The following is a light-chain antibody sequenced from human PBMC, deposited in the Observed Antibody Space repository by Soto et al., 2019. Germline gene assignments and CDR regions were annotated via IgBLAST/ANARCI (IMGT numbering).Light chain of an antibody. V-gene: IGKV3-20*01. Sequence: EFMLTQSPGTLSLSPGARPTLSSSSSQSVSSSYVAWFQQKNGQAPRLLIYGASSRATGIPDRFSGSGSGTDFTLTISRLEPEDFGVYYCQQYGRSPWTFGQGTKVDIK. J-gene: IGKJ1*01. CDR2: GAS. CDR1: QSVSSSY. CDR3: QQYGRSPWT.